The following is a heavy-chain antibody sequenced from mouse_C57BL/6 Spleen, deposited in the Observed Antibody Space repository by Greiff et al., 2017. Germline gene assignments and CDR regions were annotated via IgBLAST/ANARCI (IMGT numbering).Heavy chain of an antibody. V-gene: IGHV5-17*01. D-gene: IGHD1-1*01. CDR3: ARRDYGNYFDY. Sequence: EVKLVESGGGLVKPGGSLKLSCAASGFTFSDYGMHWVRQAPEKGLEWVAYISSGSSTIYYADTVKGRFTISRDNAKNTLFLQLTSLRSEDTAMYYCARRDYGNYFDYWGQGTTLTVSS. CDR1: GFTFSDYG. CDR2: ISSGSSTI. J-gene: IGHJ2*01.